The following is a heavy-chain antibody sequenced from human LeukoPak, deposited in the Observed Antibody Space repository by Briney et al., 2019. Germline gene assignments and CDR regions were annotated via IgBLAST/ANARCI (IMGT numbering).Heavy chain of an antibody. V-gene: IGHV5-10-1*01. Sequence: GAALQISCKCSGCIFTSYWVSWVRQLPGKGLEWMGRIDPSDSYTYYSPSFQGHVTISADKSISTAYLQWSSLKASDTAMYYCARRESYYYDSSGSDRYYYYGMDVWGQGTTVTVSS. CDR1: GCIFTSYW. CDR2: IDPSDSYT. D-gene: IGHD3-22*01. CDR3: ARRESYYYDSSGSDRYYYYGMDV. J-gene: IGHJ6*02.